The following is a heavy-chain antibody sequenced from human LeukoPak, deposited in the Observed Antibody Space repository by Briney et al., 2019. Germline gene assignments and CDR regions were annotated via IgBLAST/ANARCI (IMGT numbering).Heavy chain of an antibody. CDR2: IKQEGSDK. V-gene: IGHV3-7*01. D-gene: IGHD5-24*01. J-gene: IGHJ4*02. CDR1: GFTFSNYW. Sequence: GGSLRLSCAASGFTFSNYWMNWVRQAPGKGLEWVANIKQEGSDKNYVGSVRGRFTISGGNAKNLLYLLMHSLRVEDTAVYYCARSGSNGDDYWGQGTLVTVSS. CDR3: ARSGSNGDDY.